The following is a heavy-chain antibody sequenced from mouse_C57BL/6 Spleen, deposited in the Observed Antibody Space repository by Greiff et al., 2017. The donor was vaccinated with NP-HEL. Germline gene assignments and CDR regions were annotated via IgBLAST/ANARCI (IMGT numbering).Heavy chain of an antibody. CDR2: INPSTGGT. CDR3: ARTRDYSDY. Sequence: VQLQQSGPELVKPGASVKISCKASGYSFTGYYMNWVKQSPEKSLEWIGEINPSTGGTTYNQKFKAKATLTVDKSSSTAYMQLKSLTSEDSAVYYCARTRDYSDYWGQGTTLTVSS. J-gene: IGHJ2*01. CDR1: GYSFTGYY. V-gene: IGHV1-42*01.